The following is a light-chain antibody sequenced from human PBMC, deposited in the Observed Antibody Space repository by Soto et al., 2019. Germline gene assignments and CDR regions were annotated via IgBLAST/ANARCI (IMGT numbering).Light chain of an antibody. CDR1: QSISTY. CDR2: AAS. Sequence: DIPMTQSPSSLSASVGDRVTITCRASQSISTYLNWYQQRPGKAPTLLIYAASSLLSGVPSRFSGSGSGTDFTLTISSLQPEDVATYYCQHTHRTLLTFGGGTKVEIK. J-gene: IGKJ4*01. V-gene: IGKV1-39*01. CDR3: QHTHRTLLT.